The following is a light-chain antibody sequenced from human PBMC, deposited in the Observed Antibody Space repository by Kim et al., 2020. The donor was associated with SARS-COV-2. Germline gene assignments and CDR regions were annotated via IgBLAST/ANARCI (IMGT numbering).Light chain of an antibody. Sequence: PPASISCKSSQSLLYSDGNTYLFWYLQKPGQPPQPLLYEVSNRFSGVPDRFSGSGSGTDFTLRISRVEAEDVGIYYCMQTLELPTFGGGTKVDIK. CDR2: EVS. V-gene: IGKV2D-29*01. CDR3: MQTLELPT. J-gene: IGKJ4*01. CDR1: QSLLYSDGNTY.